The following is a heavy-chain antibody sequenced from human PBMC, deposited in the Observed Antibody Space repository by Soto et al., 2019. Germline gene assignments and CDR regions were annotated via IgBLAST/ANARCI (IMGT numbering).Heavy chain of an antibody. CDR2: INWNGGST. J-gene: IGHJ6*02. CDR1: GFTFDDYG. Sequence: GGSLRLSCAASGFTFDDYGMSWVRQAPGKGLEWVSGINWNGGSTGYADSVKGRFTISRDNAKNSLYLQMNSLRAEDTALYYCARDLEPNYYYCGMDVWGQGTTVTSP. V-gene: IGHV3-20*04. D-gene: IGHD3-3*01. CDR3: ARDLEPNYYYCGMDV.